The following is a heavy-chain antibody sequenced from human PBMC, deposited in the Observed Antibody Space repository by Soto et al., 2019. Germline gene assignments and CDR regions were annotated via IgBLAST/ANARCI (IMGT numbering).Heavy chain of an antibody. CDR1: GYTFSSFG. D-gene: IGHD5-18*01. Sequence: ASVKVSCKASGYTFSSFGLSWVRQAPGQGLEWVAWISAHTGNTNYAHKVQGRITLTTDTSSSTAYMELRSLRSDDAAVYYCARGGAAPRYSYGSYYFDYWGQGTLVTVSS. J-gene: IGHJ4*02. CDR2: ISAHTGNT. CDR3: ARGGAAPRYSYGSYYFDY. V-gene: IGHV1-18*01.